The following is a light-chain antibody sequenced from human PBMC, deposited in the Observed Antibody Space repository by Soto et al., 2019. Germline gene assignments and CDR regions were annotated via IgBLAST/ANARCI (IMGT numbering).Light chain of an antibody. CDR1: SSDVGKYDY. J-gene: IGLJ2*01. Sequence: QSALTQPPSASGSPGQSVTISCTGTSSDVGKYDYVSWFQHHPGKAPKLIIYEVSKRPSGVPDRFSGSKSGSTASLTVSGLQTEDEADYHCCSYANTTTVVFGGGTQLTVL. CDR3: CSYANTTTVV. V-gene: IGLV2-8*01. CDR2: EVS.